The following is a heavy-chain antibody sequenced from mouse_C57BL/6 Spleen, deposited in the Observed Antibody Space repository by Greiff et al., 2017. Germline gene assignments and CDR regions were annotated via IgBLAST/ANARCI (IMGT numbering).Heavy chain of an antibody. V-gene: IGHV5-4*03. CDR1: GFTFSSYA. J-gene: IGHJ2*01. Sequence: EVKLVESGGGLVKPGGSLKLSCAASGFTFSSYAMSWVRQTPEKRLEWVATISDGGSYTYYPDNVKGRFTISRDNAKNNQYLQMSHMKSEDTAMYCFTRYYYGYYFDYWGQGTTLTVSS. D-gene: IGHD2-2*01. CDR2: ISDGGSYT. CDR3: TRYYYGYYFDY.